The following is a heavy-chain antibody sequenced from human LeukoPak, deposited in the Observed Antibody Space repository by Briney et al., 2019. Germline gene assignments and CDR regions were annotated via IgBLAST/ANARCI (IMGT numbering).Heavy chain of an antibody. D-gene: IGHD3-16*01. J-gene: IGHJ5*02. CDR1: GFRFSDFT. V-gene: IGHV3-23*01. CDR3: GKEGGA. CDR2: IGGRGGST. Sequence: GGSLRLSCAASGFRFSDFTMTWVRQAPGKGPEWVSAIGGRGGSTYYADSVGGRFTISRDNSKDMVYLQMNSLKVEDTATYYCGKEGGAWGQGTKVTVSS.